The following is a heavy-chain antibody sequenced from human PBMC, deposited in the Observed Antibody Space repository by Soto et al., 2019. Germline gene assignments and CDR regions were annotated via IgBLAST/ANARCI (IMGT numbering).Heavy chain of an antibody. D-gene: IGHD2-15*01. CDR1: GFTFDDYA. CDR2: ISRNSGSI. J-gene: IGHJ5*02. CDR3: AKDGSYCSGGSCYSGNWFDP. V-gene: IGHV3-9*01. Sequence: EVQLVESGGGLVQPGRSLRLSCAASGFTFDDYAMHWVRQAPGKGLEWVSGISRNSGSIGYADSVKGRFTISRDNAKNSLYLQMNSLRAEDTALYYCAKDGSYCSGGSCYSGNWFDPWGQGTLVTVSS.